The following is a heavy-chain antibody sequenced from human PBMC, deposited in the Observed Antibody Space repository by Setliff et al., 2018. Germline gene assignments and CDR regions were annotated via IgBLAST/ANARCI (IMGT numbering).Heavy chain of an antibody. V-gene: IGHV3-30-3*01. D-gene: IGHD6-19*01. J-gene: IGHJ4*02. CDR1: GFTISYYA. CDR3: ARTCSGSTCHAGLDY. Sequence: GGSLRLSCAASGFTISYYAIHWVRQAPGKGLEWVAVSRYAENYQYYADSVKGRFTISRDNSENTLYLQMNSLSAEDTAVYYCARTCSGSTCHAGLDYWGQGIPVTVSS. CDR2: SRYAENYQ.